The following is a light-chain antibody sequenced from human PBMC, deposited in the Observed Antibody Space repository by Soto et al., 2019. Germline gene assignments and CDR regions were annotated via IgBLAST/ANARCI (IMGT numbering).Light chain of an antibody. V-gene: IGLV2-14*01. CDR2: DVT. Sequence: QSVLTQPASVSGSPGQSIAISCTGTSNDVGGYNYVSRYQQEPGKAPKLLIYDVTTRPSGVSSRFSGSKSGNTASLTISGLQTEDEANYYCTSYTSISTVVFGGGTQLTVL. CDR1: SNDVGGYNY. J-gene: IGLJ3*02. CDR3: TSYTSISTVV.